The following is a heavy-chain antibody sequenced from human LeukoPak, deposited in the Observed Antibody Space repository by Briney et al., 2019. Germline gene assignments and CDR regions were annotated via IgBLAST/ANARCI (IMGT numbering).Heavy chain of an antibody. CDR3: ARDGSSSWPFDF. CDR1: GGSMRNYF. V-gene: IGHV4-4*07. D-gene: IGHD6-13*01. Sequence: SETLSLTCTVSGGSMRNYFWNWVRQPAGEGLEWIGRISTGGSTDYNPSLESRLTMSVDTSKNQFSLRLSSVTAVDTAVYYCARDGSSSWPFDFWGQGTLVTVSS. CDR2: ISTGGST. J-gene: IGHJ4*02.